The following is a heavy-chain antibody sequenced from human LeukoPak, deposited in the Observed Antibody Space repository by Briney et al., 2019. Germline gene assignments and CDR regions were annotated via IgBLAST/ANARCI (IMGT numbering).Heavy chain of an antibody. V-gene: IGHV4-39*01. CDR2: IYYSGNT. Sequence: PSETLSLTCTVSGDSISTSNSYWGWIRQPPGKGLEWIGSIYYSGNTYYNASLKSRVTISVDTSKNQFSLKLTSVTAADTAVYYCARRHGYMDVWGKGTTVTISS. J-gene: IGHJ6*03. CDR3: ARRHGYMDV. CDR1: GDSISTSNSY.